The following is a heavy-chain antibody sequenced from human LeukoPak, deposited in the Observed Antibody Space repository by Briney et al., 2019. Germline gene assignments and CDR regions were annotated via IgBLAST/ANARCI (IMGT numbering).Heavy chain of an antibody. D-gene: IGHD5-18*01. CDR3: TAMDSY. J-gene: IGHJ4*02. V-gene: IGHV3-30*03. CDR2: ISYDGSNK. Sequence: GGSLRLSCAASGFTLSSYDMHWVRQAPGKGLEWVAVISYDGSNKYYADSVKGRFTISRDNSKNTLYLQMNSLRAEDTAVYYCTAMDSYWGQGTLVAVSP. CDR1: GFTLSSYD.